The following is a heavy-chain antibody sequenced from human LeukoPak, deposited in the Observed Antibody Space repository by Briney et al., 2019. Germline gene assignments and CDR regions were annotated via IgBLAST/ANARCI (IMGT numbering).Heavy chain of an antibody. CDR2: VSVSGGST. D-gene: IGHD3-10*01. V-gene: IGHV3-23*01. Sequence: PGGSLRLSCAASGFTFSSYAMSWVRQAPGKGLEWVSTVSVSGGSTYYADSVKGRFTISRDNSKNTLYLQMNSLRAEDTAVYYCAREYYYGSGSLDYWGQGTLVTVSS. CDR1: GFTFSSYA. CDR3: AREYYYGSGSLDY. J-gene: IGHJ4*02.